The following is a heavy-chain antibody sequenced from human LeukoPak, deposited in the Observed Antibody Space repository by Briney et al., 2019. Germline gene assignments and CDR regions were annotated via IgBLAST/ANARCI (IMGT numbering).Heavy chain of an antibody. V-gene: IGHV4-61*02. CDR2: IYARGST. J-gene: IGHJ5*02. CDR3: AREKNRYGSGTYWFDP. Sequence: SQTLSLTCTVSGDSISSEISSESYYWSWIRQPAGKGLEWIGRIYARGSTNYNPSLHSRVTISVDTSKNQFFLKLTSMTAADTAMYYCAREKNRYGSGTYWFDPWGQGTLVTVSS. CDR1: GDSISSEISSESYY. D-gene: IGHD3-10*01.